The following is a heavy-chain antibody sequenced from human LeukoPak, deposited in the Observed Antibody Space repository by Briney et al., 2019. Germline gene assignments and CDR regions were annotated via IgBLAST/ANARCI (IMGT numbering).Heavy chain of an antibody. D-gene: IGHD3-10*01. Sequence: GGSLRLSCAASGFTFDDYAMHWVRQAPGEGLEWVSGISWNSGSIGYADSVKGRFTISRDNAKNSLYLQMSSLRAEDTALYYCAKALMVRGVITNFDYWGQGTLVTVSS. CDR2: ISWNSGSI. CDR1: GFTFDDYA. V-gene: IGHV3-9*01. J-gene: IGHJ4*02. CDR3: AKALMVRGVITNFDY.